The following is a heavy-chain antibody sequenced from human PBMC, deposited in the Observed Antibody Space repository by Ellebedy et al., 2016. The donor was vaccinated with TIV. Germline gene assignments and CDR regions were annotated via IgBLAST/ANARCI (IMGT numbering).Heavy chain of an antibody. V-gene: IGHV1-8*02. J-gene: IGHJ6*02. CDR2: INPNSGNT. Sequence: ASVKVSCKASGGTFSSYAINWVRQATGQGLEWMGWINPNSGNTGYAQMLQGRVTMTTDTSTTTAYMELRSLRSDDTAVYYCAREGQGMDVWGQGTTVTVSS. CDR3: AREGQGMDV. CDR1: GGTFSSYA.